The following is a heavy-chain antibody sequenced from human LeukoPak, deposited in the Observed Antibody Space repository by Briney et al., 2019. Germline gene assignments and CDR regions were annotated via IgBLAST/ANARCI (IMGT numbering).Heavy chain of an antibody. V-gene: IGHV3-11*06. CDR1: GFTFSDSY. CDR3: ARGGGGNWNAPFDY. Sequence: GGSLRLSCAASGFTFSDSYMTWVRQAPGKGVEWVAYISGSGHDINYSESAKGRFTISRDNAKNSLYLQMNSLRAEDTAVYYCARGGGGNWNAPFDYWGQGTLVTVSS. J-gene: IGHJ4*02. CDR2: ISGSGHDI. D-gene: IGHD1-1*01.